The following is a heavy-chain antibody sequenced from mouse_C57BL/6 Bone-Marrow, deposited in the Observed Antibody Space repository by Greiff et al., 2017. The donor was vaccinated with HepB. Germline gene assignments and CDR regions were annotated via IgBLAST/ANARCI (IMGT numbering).Heavy chain of an antibody. J-gene: IGHJ3*01. CDR3: ARNRLWWLAY. D-gene: IGHD1-1*02. V-gene: IGHV2-2*01. Sequence: VQLQQSGPGLVQPSQSLSITCTVSGFSLTSYGVHWVRQSPGKGLEWLGVIWSGGSTDYNAAFIYRLSIRKDNSKSQVFFKMNSLQADDTAIYYCARNRLWWLAYWGQGTLVTVSA. CDR1: GFSLTSYG. CDR2: IWSGGST.